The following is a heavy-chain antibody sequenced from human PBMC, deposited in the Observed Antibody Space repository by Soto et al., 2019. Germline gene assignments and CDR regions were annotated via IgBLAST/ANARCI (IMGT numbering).Heavy chain of an antibody. CDR1: GFTFSSYS. V-gene: IGHV3-21*01. CDR2: ISSSTSYI. Sequence: EVQLVESGGGLVKPGGSLRLSCAASGFTFSSYSMNWVRQAPGKGLEWVSSISSSTSYIYYADSVKGRFTISRDNAKNSLDLQMNSLRAEDTAVYYCARRGAVTTFSWSDYYYGMDVWGQGTTGTVSS. CDR3: ARRGAVTTFSWSDYYYGMDV. D-gene: IGHD4-17*01. J-gene: IGHJ6*02.